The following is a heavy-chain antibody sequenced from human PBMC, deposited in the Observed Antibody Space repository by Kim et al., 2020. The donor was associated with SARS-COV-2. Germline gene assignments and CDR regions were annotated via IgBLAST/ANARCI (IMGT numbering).Heavy chain of an antibody. V-gene: IGHV1-46*01. CDR1: GYTFTSYY. CDR2: INPSGGST. CDR3: ARDRPVIVAGADAFDI. D-gene: IGHD2-15*01. J-gene: IGHJ3*02. Sequence: ASVKVSCKASGYTFTSYYMHWVRQAPGQGLEWMGIINPSGGSTSYAQKFQGRVTMTRDTSTSTVYMELSSLRSEDTAVYYCARDRPVIVAGADAFDIWGQGTMVTVSS.